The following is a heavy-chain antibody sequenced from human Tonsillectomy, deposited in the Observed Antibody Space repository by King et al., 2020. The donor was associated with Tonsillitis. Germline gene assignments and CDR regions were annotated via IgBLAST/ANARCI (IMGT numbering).Heavy chain of an antibody. CDR1: GGSISSGGYS. D-gene: IGHD2-15*01. CDR2: IYHRGST. Sequence: QLQESGSGLVKPSQTLSLTCAVSGGSISSGGYSWSWIRQPPGKGLEGSGYIYHRGSTYYNTSLKSRVTISVDRSKNQFSLKLSSVTAADTAVYYCARALGYCSGGSCPSTWFDPWGHGTLVTVSP. CDR3: ARALGYCSGGSCPSTWFDP. V-gene: IGHV4-30-2*01. J-gene: IGHJ5*02.